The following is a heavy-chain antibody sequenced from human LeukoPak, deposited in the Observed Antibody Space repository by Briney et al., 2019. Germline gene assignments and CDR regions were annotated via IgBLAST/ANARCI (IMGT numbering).Heavy chain of an antibody. CDR3: ASSDDFWSKGYYYYYMDV. V-gene: IGHV1-69*06. CDR1: GYIFIDYY. J-gene: IGHJ6*03. D-gene: IGHD3-3*01. CDR2: IIPIFGTA. Sequence: GASVKVSCKTSGYIFIDYYLHWVRQAPGQGLEWMGGIIPIFGTANYAQKFQGRVTITADKSTSTAYMELSSLRSEDTAVYYCASSDDFWSKGYYYYYMDVWGKGTTVTVSS.